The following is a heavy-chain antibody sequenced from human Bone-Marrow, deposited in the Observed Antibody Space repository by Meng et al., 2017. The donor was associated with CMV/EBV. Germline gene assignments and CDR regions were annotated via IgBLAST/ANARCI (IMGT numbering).Heavy chain of an antibody. CDR3: ARTYGDYVPWADY. V-gene: IGHV4-31*02. CDR1: GGSISSGNYY. D-gene: IGHD4-17*01. CDR2: IYYSGST. Sequence: SGGSISSGNYYWSWIRQHPGKGLEWIGYIYYSGSTYYNPSLKSRVTISVDTSKNQFSLKLSSVTAADTAVYYCARTYGDYVPWADYWGQGTLVTVSS. J-gene: IGHJ4*02.